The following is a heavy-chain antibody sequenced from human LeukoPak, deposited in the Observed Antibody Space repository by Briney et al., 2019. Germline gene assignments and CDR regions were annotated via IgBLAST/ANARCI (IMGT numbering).Heavy chain of an antibody. CDR2: INDSGGNT. Sequence: GGSLRLSCAASGFTFSSYGMSWVRQAPGKGLEWVSSINDSGGNTYYADSVKGRFTISRDNAKNTLYLQMNSLRAEDTAVYYCAKRSAYGGNWNYFDYWGQGTLVTVSS. CDR1: GFTFSSYG. V-gene: IGHV3-23*01. D-gene: IGHD4-23*01. J-gene: IGHJ4*02. CDR3: AKRSAYGGNWNYFDY.